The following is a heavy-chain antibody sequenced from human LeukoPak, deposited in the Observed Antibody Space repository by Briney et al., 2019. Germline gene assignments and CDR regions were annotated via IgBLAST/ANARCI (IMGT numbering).Heavy chain of an antibody. CDR1: GGSISSSSYY. CDR3: ARHLSFGRYYYYMDV. CDR2: IYYSGST. V-gene: IGHV4-39*01. D-gene: IGHD3-16*01. J-gene: IGHJ6*03. Sequence: SETLSLTCTVSGGSISSSSYYWGWIRQPPGKGLEWIGSIYYSGSTYYNPSLKSRVTISVDTSKNQFSLKQSSVTAADTAVYYCARHLSFGRYYYYMDVWGKGTTVTVSS.